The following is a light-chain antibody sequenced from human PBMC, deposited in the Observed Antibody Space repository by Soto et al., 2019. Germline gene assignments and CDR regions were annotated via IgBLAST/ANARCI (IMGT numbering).Light chain of an antibody. CDR2: GAS. V-gene: IGKV3-15*01. CDR3: QQYNNWISWT. Sequence: EIVMTQFPATLSVSPGESATLSCRASQTIGSKLAWYQHKPGQAPRLLIYGASTRATGIPARFSGSGSGTDFTPTICSLQSGDFALYFCQQYNNWISWTFGQGTRVDVK. J-gene: IGKJ1*01. CDR1: QTIGSK.